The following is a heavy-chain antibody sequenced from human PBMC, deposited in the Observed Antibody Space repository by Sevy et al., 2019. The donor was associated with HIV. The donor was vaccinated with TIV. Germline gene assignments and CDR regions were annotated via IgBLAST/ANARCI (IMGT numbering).Heavy chain of an antibody. V-gene: IGHV3-74*01. CDR3: ARPYDSSGYYEYAFDI. CDR2: INSDGSST. CDR1: GFAFSSYW. Sequence: GGSQRLSCAASGFAFSSYWMHWVRQTPGKGLVWVSRINSDGSSTSYADSVKGRFTISRDNAKNTLYLQMNSLRAEDTAVYYCARPYDSSGYYEYAFDIWGQGTMVTVSS. D-gene: IGHD3-22*01. J-gene: IGHJ3*02.